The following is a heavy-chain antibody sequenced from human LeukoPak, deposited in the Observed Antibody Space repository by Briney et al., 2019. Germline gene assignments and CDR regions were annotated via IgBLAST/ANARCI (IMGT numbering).Heavy chain of an antibody. CDR3: ASRGIVGVSDAFDI. Sequence: SETLSLTCTVSGGSISSSSYYWGWIHQPPGKGLEWIGSIYYSGSTYYNPSLKSRVTISVDTSKNQFSLKLSSVTAADTAVYYCASRGIVGVSDAFDIWGQGTMVTVSS. CDR2: IYYSGST. D-gene: IGHD1-26*01. V-gene: IGHV4-39*01. CDR1: GGSISSSSYY. J-gene: IGHJ3*02.